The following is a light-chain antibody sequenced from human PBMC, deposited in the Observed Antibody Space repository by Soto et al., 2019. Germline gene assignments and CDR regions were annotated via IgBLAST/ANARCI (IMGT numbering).Light chain of an antibody. CDR1: QTVSNN. CDR3: QQYITWLPPSES. V-gene: IGKV3D-15*01. Sequence: EVVMTQSPATLSVSPGERATLSCRASQTVSNNLAWYQQKPGQAPRLLIYAASTRATGVPARFSGSGSGTEFTLPINSLQSEDFAFYYCQQYITWLPPSESVGPGTIVDFK. CDR2: AAS. J-gene: IGKJ3*01.